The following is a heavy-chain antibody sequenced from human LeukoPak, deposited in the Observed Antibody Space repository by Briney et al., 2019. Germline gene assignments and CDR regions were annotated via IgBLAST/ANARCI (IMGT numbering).Heavy chain of an antibody. J-gene: IGHJ4*02. CDR1: GDSISSNNFY. CDR2: IYYSGGT. CDR3: AREGGYSGYDFYFDY. D-gene: IGHD5-12*01. Sequence: SEALSLTCTVSGDSISSNNFYWGWIRQPPGKGLEWIGSIYYSGGTYYNPSLKNRVTISVDTSKNQFSLQLNSVTPEDTAMYYCAREGGYSGYDFYFDYWGQGTLVTVSS. V-gene: IGHV4-39*07.